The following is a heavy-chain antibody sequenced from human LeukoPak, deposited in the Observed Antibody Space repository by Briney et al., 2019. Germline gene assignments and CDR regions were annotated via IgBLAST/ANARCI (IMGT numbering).Heavy chain of an antibody. J-gene: IGHJ3*02. CDR3: ARDGDRGATIFLGAFDI. V-gene: IGHV1-69*01. CDR2: IIPIFGTA. Sequence: ASVTLSCKASGATFSSYAISWVRQAPGQGLEWMGGIIPIFGTANYAQKVQGRVTITADESTSTAYMELSSLRSEDTAVYYCARDGDRGATIFLGAFDIWGQGTMVTVSS. D-gene: IGHD5-12*01. CDR1: GATFSSYA.